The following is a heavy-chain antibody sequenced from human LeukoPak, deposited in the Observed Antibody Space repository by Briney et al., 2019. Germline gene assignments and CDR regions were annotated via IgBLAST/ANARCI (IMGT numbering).Heavy chain of an antibody. CDR1: GXTVSSNY. CDR3: ARAINYYDSSGYYLLDAFDI. J-gene: IGHJ3*02. V-gene: IGHV3-53*01. Sequence: PGGSLRLSCAASGXTVSSNYMSWVRQAPGKGLEWVSVIYSGGSTYYADSVKGRFTISRDNSKNTLYLQMNSLRAEDTAVYYCARAINYYDSSGYYLLDAFDIWGQGTMVTVSS. CDR2: IYSGGST. D-gene: IGHD3-22*01.